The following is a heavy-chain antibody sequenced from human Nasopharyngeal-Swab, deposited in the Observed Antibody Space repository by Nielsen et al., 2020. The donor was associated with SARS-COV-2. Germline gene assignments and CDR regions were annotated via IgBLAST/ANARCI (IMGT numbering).Heavy chain of an antibody. CDR3: AKDGLREGYYYGMDV. Sequence: GGSLRLSCAASGFTFSSYAMSWVRQGPGKGLEWVSALSAPGNPYYADSVKGRFTISRDSSQNTLYLQMNSLRAEDTAVYYCAKDGLREGYYYGMDVWGQGTTVTVSS. D-gene: IGHD4-17*01. J-gene: IGHJ6*02. V-gene: IGHV3-23*01. CDR1: GFTFSSYA. CDR2: LSAPGNP.